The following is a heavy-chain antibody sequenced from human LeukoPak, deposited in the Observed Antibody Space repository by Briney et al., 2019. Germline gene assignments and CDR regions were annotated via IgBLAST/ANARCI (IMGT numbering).Heavy chain of an antibody. CDR3: ARGGITMVRGALGY. D-gene: IGHD3-10*01. J-gene: IGHJ4*02. Sequence: GGSLRLSCAASGFTFSSYGMHWVRQAPGKGLEWVAVIWYDGSNKYYADSVKGRFTISRDNSKNTLYLQMNSLRAEDTAVYYSARGGITMVRGALGYWGQGTLVTVSS. V-gene: IGHV3-33*01. CDR1: GFTFSSYG. CDR2: IWYDGSNK.